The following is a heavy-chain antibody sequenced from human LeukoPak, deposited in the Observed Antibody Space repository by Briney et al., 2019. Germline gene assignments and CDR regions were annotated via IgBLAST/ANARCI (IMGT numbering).Heavy chain of an antibody. Sequence: VGSLRLSCAASGFTFSSYGMHWVRQAPGKGLEWVAVIWYDGSNKYYADSVKGRFTISRDNSKNTLYLQMNSLRAEDTAVYYCAKDRYSYGYAFDYWGQGTLVTVSS. J-gene: IGHJ4*02. CDR2: IWYDGSNK. CDR1: GFTFSSYG. V-gene: IGHV3-33*06. D-gene: IGHD5-18*01. CDR3: AKDRYSYGYAFDY.